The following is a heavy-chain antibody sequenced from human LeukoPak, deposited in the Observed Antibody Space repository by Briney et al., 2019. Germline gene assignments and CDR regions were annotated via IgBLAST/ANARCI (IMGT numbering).Heavy chain of an antibody. Sequence: PGRSLRLSCAASGFTFDDYAMHWVRQAPGKGLEWVSGISWNSGSIGYADSVKGRFTISRDNAKNSLYLQMNSLRAKDTAFYYCAKEGDYDILTGPHYYFDYWGQGTLVTVSS. CDR1: GFTFDDYA. CDR2: ISWNSGSI. D-gene: IGHD3-9*01. V-gene: IGHV3-9*01. J-gene: IGHJ4*02. CDR3: AKEGDYDILTGPHYYFDY.